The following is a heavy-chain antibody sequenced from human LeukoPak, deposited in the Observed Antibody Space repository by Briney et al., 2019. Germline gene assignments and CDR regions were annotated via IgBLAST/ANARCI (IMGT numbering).Heavy chain of an antibody. Sequence: PSETLSLTCTVSGGSINSSSYYWGWIRQPPGKGLEWIGSIYYSGGTYYSPSLKSRVTISVDTSKNQFSLKLSSVTAADTAVYYCARPCSAMVYWGQGTLVTVSS. V-gene: IGHV4-39*01. CDR3: ARPCSAMVY. D-gene: IGHD5-18*01. J-gene: IGHJ4*02. CDR1: GGSINSSSYY. CDR2: IYYSGGT.